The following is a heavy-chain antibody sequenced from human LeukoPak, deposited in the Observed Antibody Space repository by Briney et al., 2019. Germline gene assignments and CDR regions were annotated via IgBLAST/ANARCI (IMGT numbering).Heavy chain of an antibody. CDR1: GFTFSSYG. Sequence: PGGSLRLSCAASGFTFSSYGMHWVRQAPGKGLEWVAVIWYSGSNKYYADSVKGRFTISRDNSKNTLYLQMNSLRAEDTAVYYCAKDRCGGDCNLFDYWGQGTLVTVSS. V-gene: IGHV3-30*02. CDR3: AKDRCGGDCNLFDY. J-gene: IGHJ4*02. D-gene: IGHD2-21*01. CDR2: IWYSGSNK.